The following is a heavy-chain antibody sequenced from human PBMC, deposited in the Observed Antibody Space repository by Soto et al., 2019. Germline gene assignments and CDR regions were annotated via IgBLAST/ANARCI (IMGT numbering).Heavy chain of an antibody. CDR3: ARGLYYYDSSGNFDY. CDR2: IHSDGSST. CDR1: GFTFSSYW. Sequence: GGSLRLSCAASGFTFSSYWMHWVRHAPGKWLVWVSRIHSDGSSTSYADSVKGRFTISRDNAKNTLYLQMNSLRAEDTAVYYCARGLYYYDSSGNFDYWGQGTLVTVSS. D-gene: IGHD3-22*01. J-gene: IGHJ4*02. V-gene: IGHV3-74*01.